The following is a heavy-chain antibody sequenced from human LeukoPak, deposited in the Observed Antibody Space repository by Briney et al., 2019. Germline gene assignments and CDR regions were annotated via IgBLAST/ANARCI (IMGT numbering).Heavy chain of an antibody. J-gene: IGHJ6*02. CDR1: GGSFSGYY. CDR2: INHSGST. Sequence: PSETLSLTCAVYGGSFSGYYWSWIRQPPGKGLEWIGEINHSGSTNYHPSLKSRVTISVDTSKNQFSLKLSSVTAADTAVYYCARGRGSSWYYYGMDVWGQGTTVTVSS. V-gene: IGHV4-34*01. CDR3: ARGRGSSWYYYGMDV. D-gene: IGHD6-13*01.